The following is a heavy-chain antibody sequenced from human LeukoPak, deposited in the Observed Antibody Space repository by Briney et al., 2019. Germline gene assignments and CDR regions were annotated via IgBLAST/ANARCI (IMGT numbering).Heavy chain of an antibody. Sequence: SETLSLTCTVSGYSISSSYYWSWIRQPPGKGLEWIGYIYYSGSTSYNPSLKSRVTISEDTSKNQVSLKLSSVTAADTAVYYCARAPPLGYCSGSNCYSAFWDYWGQGTLVTVPS. J-gene: IGHJ4*02. D-gene: IGHD2-15*01. V-gene: IGHV4-61*01. CDR1: GYSISSSYY. CDR2: IYYSGST. CDR3: ARAPPLGYCSGSNCYSAFWDY.